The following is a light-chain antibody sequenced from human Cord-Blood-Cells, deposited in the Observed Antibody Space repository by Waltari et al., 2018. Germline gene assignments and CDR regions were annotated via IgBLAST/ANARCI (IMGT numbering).Light chain of an antibody. CDR2: DVS. CDR3: SSYTSSSTLYV. V-gene: IGLV2-14*01. Sequence: QSALTQPASVSGSPGQSITISCTGTSSDVGGYNYVSWYQQPPGKAPKLMICDVSNRPSGVSNRFSGSKSGNTASLTISGLQAEDEADYYCSSYTSSSTLYVFGTGTKVTVL. CDR1: SSDVGGYNY. J-gene: IGLJ1*01.